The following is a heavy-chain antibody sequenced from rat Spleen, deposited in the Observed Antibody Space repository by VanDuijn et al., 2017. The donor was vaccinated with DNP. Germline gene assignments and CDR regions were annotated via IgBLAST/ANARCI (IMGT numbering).Heavy chain of an antibody. D-gene: IGHD1-11*01. V-gene: IGHV5-27*01. CDR1: NFTISDYG. CDR2: ISANGGSL. J-gene: IGHJ4*01. CDR3: TTFEGTNA. Sequence: EVKMVESGGGLVQPGGSLKLSCEVSNFTISDYGMAWVRQAPMKGLEWVASISANGGSLRYRDSVKDRFTISRDKAKSTLYLQMDSLRSEDTATYYCTTFEGTNAWGQGTSVTVSS.